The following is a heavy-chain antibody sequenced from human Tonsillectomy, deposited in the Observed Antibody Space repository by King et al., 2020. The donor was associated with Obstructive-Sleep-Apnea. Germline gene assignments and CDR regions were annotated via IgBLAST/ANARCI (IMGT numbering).Heavy chain of an antibody. CDR1: CGSTSSYY. J-gene: IGHJ4*02. CDR2: IYYSGST. V-gene: IGHV4-59*08. Sequence: QLQESGPGLVKPSETLSLTCTASCGSTSSYYWSWIRQPPGKGLEWIGYIYYSGSTNYNPPLNSRVTISVDTSKNQFSLKLSSVTAADPAVYYCARQLYSSGWYYFDYWGQGTLVTVSS. CDR3: ARQLYSSGWYYFDY. D-gene: IGHD6-19*01.